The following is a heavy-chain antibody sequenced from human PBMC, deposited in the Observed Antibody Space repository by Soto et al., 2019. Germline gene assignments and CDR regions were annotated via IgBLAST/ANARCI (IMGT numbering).Heavy chain of an antibody. J-gene: IGHJ4*02. CDR2: TYPDGST. CDR1: GGSFSARRFS. D-gene: IGHD5-18*01. V-gene: IGHV4-30-2*01. Sequence: QLQLLESGSRLVKPSQTLSLTCAVSGGSFSARRFSWSWIRQPPGKGLEWLGYTYPDGSTSYNSSLVSRVKISPHISKSQFSLILTSVTAADTAVYYCARTYSYGLLEYWGQGRLVTVSS. CDR3: ARTYSYGLLEY.